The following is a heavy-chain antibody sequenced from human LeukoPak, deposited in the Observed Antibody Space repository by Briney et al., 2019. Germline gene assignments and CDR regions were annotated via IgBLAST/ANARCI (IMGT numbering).Heavy chain of an antibody. D-gene: IGHD6-13*01. Sequence: GESLKISCKGSGYSFTSYWIGWVRQMPGKGLEWMGIIYPGDSDTRYSPSFQGQVTISADKSISTAYLQWSSLKASDTAMYYCARTPSSSWYRGVPNWFDPWGQGTLVTVSS. J-gene: IGHJ5*02. V-gene: IGHV5-51*01. CDR2: IYPGDSDT. CDR1: GYSFTSYW. CDR3: ARTPSSSWYRGVPNWFDP.